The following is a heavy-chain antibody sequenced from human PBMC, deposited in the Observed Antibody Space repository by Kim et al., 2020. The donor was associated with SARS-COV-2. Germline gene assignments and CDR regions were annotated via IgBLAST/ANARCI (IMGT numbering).Heavy chain of an antibody. CDR1: GFSFSEWW. J-gene: IGHJ4*02. CDR2: IDHDGTTT. V-gene: IGHV3-74*01. Sequence: GGSLRLSCAASGFSFSEWWMDWVRQAPGKGPEWVARIDHDGTTTLYADSVKGRFTISRDNSKNTLYLQMTGLRADDTGVYYCTRGPFWGQGTLGTVSS. CDR3: TRGPF.